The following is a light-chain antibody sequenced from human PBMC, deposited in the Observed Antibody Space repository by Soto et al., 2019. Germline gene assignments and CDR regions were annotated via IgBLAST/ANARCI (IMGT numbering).Light chain of an antibody. CDR3: QSYDRLSGWV. CDR1: SSNIGAGYD. CDR2: GNT. Sequence: QSVLTQSPSVSGAPGQRVTISCAGTSSNIGAGYDVHWYQQLPGTAPKLLIYGNTNRPSGVPDRLSGSKSGTSASLAITGLQTEDEADYYCQSYDRLSGWVFGGGTKVTVL. J-gene: IGLJ3*02. V-gene: IGLV1-40*01.